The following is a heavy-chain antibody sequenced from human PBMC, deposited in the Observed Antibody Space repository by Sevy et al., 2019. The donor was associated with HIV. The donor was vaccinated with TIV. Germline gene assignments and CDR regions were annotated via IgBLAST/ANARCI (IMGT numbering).Heavy chain of an antibody. CDR1: GYTFTGYY. Sequence: ASVKVSCKASGYTFTGYYMYWVRQAPGQGLEWMGWINPNSGGTNYAQKFQGRVTMTRDTSISTAYMELSRLRSDDTAVYYCFYYDSSGWFDYWGQGTLVTVSS. V-gene: IGHV1-2*02. J-gene: IGHJ4*02. D-gene: IGHD3-22*01. CDR3: FYYDSSGWFDY. CDR2: INPNSGGT.